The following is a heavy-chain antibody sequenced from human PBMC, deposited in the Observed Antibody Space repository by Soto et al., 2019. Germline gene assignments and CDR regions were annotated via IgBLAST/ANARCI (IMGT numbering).Heavy chain of an antibody. Sequence: GESLKISCKGSGYSFSTSWIGWVRQVPGTGLEWVGIIDPGDSDTKYNPSFQGQVTISVDKSISTAYLQCSSLKASDTATYYCARQPPGITIFGVVIQPQLDPWGQGTMVTVSS. D-gene: IGHD3-3*01. CDR1: GYSFSTSW. V-gene: IGHV5-51*01. CDR2: IDPGDSDT. J-gene: IGHJ5*02. CDR3: ARQPPGITIFGVVIQPQLDP.